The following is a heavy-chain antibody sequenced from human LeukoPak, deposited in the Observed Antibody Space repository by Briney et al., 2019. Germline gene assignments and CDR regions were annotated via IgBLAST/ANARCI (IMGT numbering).Heavy chain of an antibody. D-gene: IGHD3-3*01. CDR1: GYTFTGYY. Sequence: GASVKVSCKASGYTFTGYYMHWVRQAPGQGLEWMGWTNPNSGGTNYAQKFQGRVTMTRDTSISTAYMELSRLRSDDTAVYYCARDGDFWSGSHRVHAFDIWGQGTMVTVSS. CDR3: ARDGDFWSGSHRVHAFDI. V-gene: IGHV1-2*02. CDR2: TNPNSGGT. J-gene: IGHJ3*02.